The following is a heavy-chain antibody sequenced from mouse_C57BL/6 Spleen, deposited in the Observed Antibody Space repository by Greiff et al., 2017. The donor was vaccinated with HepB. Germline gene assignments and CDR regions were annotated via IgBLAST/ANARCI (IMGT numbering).Heavy chain of an antibody. CDR2: IYPRSGNT. J-gene: IGHJ4*01. Sequence: QVQLQQSGAELARPGASVKLSCKASGYTFTSYGISWVKQRTGQGLEWIGEIYPRSGNTYYNEKFKGKATLTADKSSSTAYMELRSLTSEDSAVYFCARGGIYYGNFYAMDYWGQRTSVTVSS. CDR3: ARGGIYYGNFYAMDY. CDR1: GYTFTSYG. V-gene: IGHV1-81*01. D-gene: IGHD2-1*01.